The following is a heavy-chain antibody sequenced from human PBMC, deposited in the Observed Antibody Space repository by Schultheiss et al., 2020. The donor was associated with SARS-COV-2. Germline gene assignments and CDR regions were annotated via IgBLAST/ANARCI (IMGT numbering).Heavy chain of an antibody. CDR1: GFTFSSYG. CDR2: ISSSSSYI. V-gene: IGHV3-21*01. CDR3: ARVTASGYSSSWPDY. D-gene: IGHD6-13*01. J-gene: IGHJ4*02. Sequence: GGSLRLSCAASGFTFSSYGIHWVRQAPGKGLEWVSSISSSSSYIYYADSVKGRFTISRDNAKNTLYLQMNSLRAEDTAVYYCARVTASGYSSSWPDYWGQGTLVTVSS.